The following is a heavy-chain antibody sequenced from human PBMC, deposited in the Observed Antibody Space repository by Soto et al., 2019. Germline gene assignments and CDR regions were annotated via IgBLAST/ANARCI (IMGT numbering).Heavy chain of an antibody. J-gene: IGHJ6*02. CDR2: IKSKTDGGTT. CDR1: GFTFSNAW. Sequence: EVQLVESGGGLVKPGGSLRLSCAASGFTFSNAWMNWVRQAPGKGLEWVGRIKSKTDGGTTDYAAPVKGRFTISRDDSKNTLYLQMNSLNTEDTAVYYCTTRYFDWLGPDYYYGMDVWGQGTTVTVSS. V-gene: IGHV3-15*07. D-gene: IGHD3-9*01. CDR3: TTRYFDWLGPDYYYGMDV.